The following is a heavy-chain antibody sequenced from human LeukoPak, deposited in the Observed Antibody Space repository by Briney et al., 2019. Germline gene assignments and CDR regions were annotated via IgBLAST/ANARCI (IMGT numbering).Heavy chain of an antibody. V-gene: IGHV1-69*04. CDR3: ASYFRRGDAFDI. CDR1: GGTFSSYA. D-gene: IGHD2/OR15-2a*01. J-gene: IGHJ3*02. Sequence: SVKVSCKAPGGTFSSYAISWVRQAPGQGLEWMGRIIPILGIANYAQKFQGRVTITADKSTSTAYMELSSLRSEDTAVYYCASYFRRGDAFDIWGQGTMVTVSS. CDR2: IIPILGIA.